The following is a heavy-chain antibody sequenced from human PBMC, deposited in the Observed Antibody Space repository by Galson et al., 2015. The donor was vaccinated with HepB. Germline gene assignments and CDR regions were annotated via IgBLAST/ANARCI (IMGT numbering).Heavy chain of an antibody. Sequence: SVKVSCKASGYTFSHYGISWVRQAPGQGLEFMAWISAYTGNTNYAPNLQGRVTLTTDTSTSTAYMELRSLRSDDTAVYYCARDHSRLRNYGIKWGQPYFDYWGQGTLVIVSS. J-gene: IGHJ4*02. CDR3: ARDHSRLRNYGIKWGQPYFDY. CDR1: GYTFSHYG. CDR2: ISAYTGNT. V-gene: IGHV1-18*04. D-gene: IGHD1-26*01.